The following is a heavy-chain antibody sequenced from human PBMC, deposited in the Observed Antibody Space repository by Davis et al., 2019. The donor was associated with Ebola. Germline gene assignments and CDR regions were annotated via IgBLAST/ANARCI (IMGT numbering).Heavy chain of an antibody. CDR3: ARRLRAGYFDY. CDR1: ESSFTSYW. J-gene: IGHJ4*02. Sequence: GASLKISCKGSESSFTSYWIGWVCQMPGKGLEWMGIIYPGDSDTRYSPSFQGQVTISADKSISTAYLQWSSLKASDTAMYYCARRLRAGYFDYWGQGTLVTVSS. D-gene: IGHD2-15*01. V-gene: IGHV5-51*01. CDR2: IYPGDSDT.